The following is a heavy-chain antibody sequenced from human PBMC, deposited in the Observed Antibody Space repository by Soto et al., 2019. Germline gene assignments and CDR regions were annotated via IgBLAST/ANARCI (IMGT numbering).Heavy chain of an antibody. CDR2: ISAYNGNT. V-gene: IGHV1-18*01. CDR3: AREVDYWFDP. J-gene: IGHJ5*02. CDR1: GFAITSKC. Sequence: GAPVKVSSKASGFAITSKCISWVRQAPGQGLEWMGWISAYNGNTNYAQKLQGRVTMTTDTSTSTAYMELRSLRSDDTAVYYCAREVDYWFDPWGQGTLVTVSS.